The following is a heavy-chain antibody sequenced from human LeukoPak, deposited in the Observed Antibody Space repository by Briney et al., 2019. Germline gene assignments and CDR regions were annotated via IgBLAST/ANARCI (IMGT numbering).Heavy chain of an antibody. V-gene: IGHV1-2*02. CDR1: GYTFTGYY. Sequence: ASVKVSCKASGYTFTGYYMHWVRQAPGQGLEWMGWINPNSGGTNYAQKFQGRVTMTRDTSISTAYMELSGLRSDDTAVYYCARDPYLWSGYYTGDYWGQGTLVTVSS. D-gene: IGHD3-3*01. CDR3: ARDPYLWSGYYTGDY. J-gene: IGHJ4*02. CDR2: INPNSGGT.